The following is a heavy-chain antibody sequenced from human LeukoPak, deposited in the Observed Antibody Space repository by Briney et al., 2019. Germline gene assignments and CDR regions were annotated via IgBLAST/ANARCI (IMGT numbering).Heavy chain of an antibody. CDR2: IYHSGST. CDR1: GYSISSGYY. V-gene: IGHV4-38-2*01. J-gene: IGHJ4*02. CDR3: ARTYDFWSGYPSGPVDY. D-gene: IGHD3-3*01. Sequence: SETLSLTCAVSGYSISSGYYWGWIRQPPGKGLEWIGSIYHSGSTYYNPSLKSRVTISVDTPKNQFSLKLSSVTAADTAVYYCARTYDFWSGYPSGPVDYWGQGTLVTVSS.